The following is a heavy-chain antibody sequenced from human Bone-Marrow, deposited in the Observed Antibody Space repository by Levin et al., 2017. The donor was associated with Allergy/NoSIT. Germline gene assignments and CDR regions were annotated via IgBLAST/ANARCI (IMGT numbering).Heavy chain of an antibody. J-gene: IGHJ3*02. CDR1: GFTFSDYY. CDR2: ISSSGSTI. V-gene: IGHV3-11*01. CDR3: ARFYYDSSGYFPTIVDAFDI. Sequence: GGSLRLSCAASGFTFSDYYMSWIRQAPGKGLEWVSYISSSGSTIYYADSVKGRFTISRDNAKNSLYLQMNSLRAEDTAVYYCARFYYDSSGYFPTIVDAFDIWGQGTMVTVSS. D-gene: IGHD3-22*01.